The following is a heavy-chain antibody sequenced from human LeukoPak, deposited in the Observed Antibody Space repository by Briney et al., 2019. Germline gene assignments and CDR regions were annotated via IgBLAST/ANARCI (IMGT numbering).Heavy chain of an antibody. CDR1: GGSVSSDIYY. Sequence: SETLSLTCTVSGGSVSSDIYYWSWIRQPPGRGPEWIGYIYNSGSTNYNPSLKSRVTISVDTSKDQFSLRLSSVTAADAAVYYCARGYCGSTSCYGVFDYWGQGTLVTVSP. CDR3: ARGYCGSTSCYGVFDY. V-gene: IGHV4-61*01. J-gene: IGHJ4*02. D-gene: IGHD2-2*01. CDR2: IYNSGST.